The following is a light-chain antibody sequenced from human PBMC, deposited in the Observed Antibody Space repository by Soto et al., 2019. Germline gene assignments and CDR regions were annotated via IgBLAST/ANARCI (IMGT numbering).Light chain of an antibody. Sequence: QSVLTQPASVSASPRQSITISCTGTSSDIGAYNYISWYQQHPGKAPKLMIYEVTNRPSGISNRFSGSRSGNTASLSISGLQAEDEADYYCSSFSSAIAVVFGTGTKVTVL. V-gene: IGLV2-14*01. CDR1: SSDIGAYNY. CDR2: EVT. J-gene: IGLJ1*01. CDR3: SSFSSAIAVV.